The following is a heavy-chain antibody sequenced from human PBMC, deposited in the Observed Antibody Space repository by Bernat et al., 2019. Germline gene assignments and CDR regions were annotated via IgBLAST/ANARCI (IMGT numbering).Heavy chain of an antibody. V-gene: IGHV1-2*04. CDR2: INPNSGGT. D-gene: IGHD6-13*01. J-gene: IGHJ5*02. CDR3: ARDDSSSWNGWFDP. Sequence: QVQLVQSGAEVKKPGASVKVSCKASGYTFTSYAMHWVRQAPGQGLEWMGGINPNSGGTNYAQKFQGWVTMTRDTSISTAYMELSRLRSDDTAVYYCARDDSSSWNGWFDPWGQGTLVTVSS. CDR1: GYTFTSYA.